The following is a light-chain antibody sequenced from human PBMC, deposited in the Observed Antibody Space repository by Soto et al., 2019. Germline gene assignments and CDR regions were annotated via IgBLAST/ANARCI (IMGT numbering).Light chain of an antibody. Sequence: QSALTQSPSASGSPGQSVTISCTGTSRDIGGYNSVSRYQQHPGKAPKVMIYEVNKRPSGVPDRFSGSKSGNTASLTVSGLQAEDEADYYCSSYAGSSNVFGTGTKVTVL. CDR1: SRDIGGYNS. CDR3: SSYAGSSNV. J-gene: IGLJ1*01. V-gene: IGLV2-8*01. CDR2: EVN.